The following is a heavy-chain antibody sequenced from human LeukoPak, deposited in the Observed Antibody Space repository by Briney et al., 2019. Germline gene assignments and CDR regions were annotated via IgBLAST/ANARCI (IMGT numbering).Heavy chain of an antibody. CDR1: GFTFSSYA. Sequence: PRGSLRLSCAASGFTFSSYAMSWVRQAPGKGLEWVSAISGSGGSTYYADSVKGRFTISKDNSKNTLYLQMNSLRAEDTAVYYCAKAGLRYFDWLSSRNYYFDYWGQGTLVTVSS. V-gene: IGHV3-23*01. CDR2: ISGSGGST. CDR3: AKAGLRYFDWLSSRNYYFDY. J-gene: IGHJ4*02. D-gene: IGHD3-9*01.